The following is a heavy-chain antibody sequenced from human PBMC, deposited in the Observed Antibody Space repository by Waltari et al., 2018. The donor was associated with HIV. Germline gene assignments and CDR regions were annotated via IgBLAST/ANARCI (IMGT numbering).Heavy chain of an antibody. D-gene: IGHD2-15*01. CDR2: IKQEGSEK. CDR3: ARMIVVVVAATGAFES. J-gene: IGHJ3*02. Sequence: EVQLVESGGGLVQPGGSLRLSCAASGFTFSTYWMSWVRQAPGKGLEWVANIKQEGSEKYYVYSVEVRFTIARDNAKNSLYLQMNGLRAEDTAVYYCARMIVVVVAATGAFESWGQGTMVTVSS. V-gene: IGHV3-7*01. CDR1: GFTFSTYW.